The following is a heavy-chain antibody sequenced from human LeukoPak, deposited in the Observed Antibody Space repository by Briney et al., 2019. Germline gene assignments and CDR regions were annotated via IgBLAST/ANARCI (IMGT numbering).Heavy chain of an antibody. J-gene: IGHJ4*02. Sequence: PGGSLRPSCPASGSTFGSYAMPWARQPPGRGRGWVALISYDGSNKYYADSVKGRFTISRDNSKNTLYLQMNSLRAEDTAVYYCARGGDAIVLKSGFDYWGQGTLVTVSS. V-gene: IGHV3-30-3*01. CDR2: ISYDGSNK. CDR3: ARGGDAIVLKSGFDY. CDR1: GSTFGSYA. D-gene: IGHD2/OR15-2a*01.